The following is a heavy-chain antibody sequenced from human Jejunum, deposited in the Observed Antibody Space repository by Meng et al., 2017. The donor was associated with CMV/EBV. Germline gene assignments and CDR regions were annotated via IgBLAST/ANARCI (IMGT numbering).Heavy chain of an antibody. J-gene: IGHJ4*02. CDR3: ATTDPTYGGNYYFDY. D-gene: IGHD4-23*01. CDR2: IHYSGIA. V-gene: IGHV4-39*07. CDR1: SIGGSSNY. Sequence: SIGGSSNYWGWTRRSPGKGLEWIGSIHYSGIAYYNPSLTSRAAISLDTSKNQFSLKLTSVTAADTAVYYCATTDPTYGGNYYFDYWGQGTRVTVSS.